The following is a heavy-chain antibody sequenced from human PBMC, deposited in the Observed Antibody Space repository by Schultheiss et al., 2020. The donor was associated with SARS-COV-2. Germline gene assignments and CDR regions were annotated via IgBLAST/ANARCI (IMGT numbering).Heavy chain of an antibody. CDR2: ISFSSTNV. Sequence: GESLKISCAASGFTFSSYAMSWVRQAPGKGLQWVSYISFSSTNVFYADSVKGRFTISRDNAQNSLYLQMDSLRAEDTAVYYCARGTLYGDYLYWGQGTLVTVSS. CDR3: ARGTLYGDYLY. CDR1: GFTFSSYA. J-gene: IGHJ4*02. D-gene: IGHD4-17*01. V-gene: IGHV3-48*01.